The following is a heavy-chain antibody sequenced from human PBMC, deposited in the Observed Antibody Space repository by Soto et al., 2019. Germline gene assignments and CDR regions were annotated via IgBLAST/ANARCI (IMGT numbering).Heavy chain of an antibody. V-gene: IGHV4-30-2*01. CDR1: GGSIGGVGYS. CDR2: MYHSGTF. CDR3: ARSQFYSGSGNYNNLMFDA. D-gene: IGHD3-10*01. J-gene: IGHJ5*02. Sequence: PSETLSLTCAVSGGSIGGVGYSWSWIRQPPGGGLEWIGYMYHSGTFLKSPSLKTRLTMSLDMSKNQFSLTLNSMTAADTAVYYCARSQFYSGSGNYNNLMFDAWGQGIQVTVSS.